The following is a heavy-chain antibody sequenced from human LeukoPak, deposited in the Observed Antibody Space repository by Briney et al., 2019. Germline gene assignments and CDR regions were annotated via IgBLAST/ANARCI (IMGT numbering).Heavy chain of an antibody. CDR1: GFTFDDYA. CDR2: ISGDGGTT. V-gene: IGHV3-43*02. J-gene: IGHJ4*02. D-gene: IGHD1-14*01. Sequence: GGSLRLSCAASGFTFDDYAMDWVRQAPGKGLEWVSLISGDGGTTYYAGSVKGRFTISRDNSKNSLYRQMNSLRTEDTALYDCGKGNPNSGDRGNLDYWGQGTLVTVSS. CDR3: GKGNPNSGDRGNLDY.